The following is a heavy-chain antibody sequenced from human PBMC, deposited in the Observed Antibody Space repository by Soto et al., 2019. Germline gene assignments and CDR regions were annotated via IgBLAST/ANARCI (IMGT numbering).Heavy chain of an antibody. CDR3: AKDLLRQQWRGYFDY. D-gene: IGHD6-19*01. CDR1: GFTFSSYA. Sequence: GESLKISCAASGFTFSSYAMSWVRQAPGKGLEWVSAISGSGGSTYYADSVKGRFTISRDNSKNTLYLQMNSLRAEDTAVYYCAKDLLRQQWRGYFDYWGQGTLVTVSS. V-gene: IGHV3-23*01. J-gene: IGHJ4*02. CDR2: ISGSGGST.